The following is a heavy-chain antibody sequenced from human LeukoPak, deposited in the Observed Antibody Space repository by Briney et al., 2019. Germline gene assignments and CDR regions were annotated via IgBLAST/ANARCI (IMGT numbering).Heavy chain of an antibody. CDR2: IYYSGST. V-gene: IGHV4-59*08. J-gene: IGHJ4*02. D-gene: IGHD2-2*01. CDR3: ARGLYCSSTSCYGYYFDY. Sequence: SETLSLTCTVSGGSNSSYYWSWIRQPPGKGLEWIGYIYYSGSTNYNPSLKSRVTISVDTSKNQFSLKLSSVTAADTAVYYCARGLYCSSTSCYGYYFDYWGQGTLVTVSS. CDR1: GGSNSSYY.